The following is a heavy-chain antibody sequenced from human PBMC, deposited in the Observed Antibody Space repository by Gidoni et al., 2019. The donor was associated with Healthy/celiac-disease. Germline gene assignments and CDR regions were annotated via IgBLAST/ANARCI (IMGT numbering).Heavy chain of an antibody. CDR2: IYYSGST. J-gene: IGHJ5*02. Sequence: QVQLQESGPGLVKPSQTLSLTCTVSGGSISSGDSYWSWIRQPPGKGLEWIGYIYYSGSTYYNPSLKSRVTISVDTSKNQFSLKLSSVTAADTAVYYCAGEASFYDFWSGSFGFDPWGQGTLVTVSS. CDR1: GGSISSGDSY. CDR3: AGEASFYDFWSGSFGFDP. D-gene: IGHD3-3*01. V-gene: IGHV4-30-4*01.